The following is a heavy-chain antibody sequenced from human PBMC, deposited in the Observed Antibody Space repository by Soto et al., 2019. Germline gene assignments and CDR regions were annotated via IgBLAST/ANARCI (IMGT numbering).Heavy chain of an antibody. CDR1: GYTFTYRY. CDR2: ITPFNGNT. Sequence: SVKVSCKASGYTFTYRYLHWVRQAPGQALEWMGWITPFNGNTNYAQKFQDRVTITRDRSMSTAYMGLSSLRSEDTAMYYCASSSGRGYSYGLSHDAFDIWGQGTMVTVSS. V-gene: IGHV1-45*02. J-gene: IGHJ3*02. CDR3: ASSSGRGYSYGLSHDAFDI. D-gene: IGHD5-18*01.